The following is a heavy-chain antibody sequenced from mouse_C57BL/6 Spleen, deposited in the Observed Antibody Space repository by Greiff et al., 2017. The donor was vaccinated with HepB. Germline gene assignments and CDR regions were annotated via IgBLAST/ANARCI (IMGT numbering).Heavy chain of an antibody. J-gene: IGHJ3*01. CDR2: INPSSGYT. Sequence: VQLQQSGAELARPGASVKMSCKASGYTFTSYTMHWVKQRPGQGLEWIGYINPSSGYTKYNQKFKDKATLTADKSSSTAYMQLSRLTSEDSAVYYCARTDSSGLSWFAYWGQGTLVTVSA. CDR3: ARTDSSGLSWFAY. D-gene: IGHD3-2*02. CDR1: GYTFTSYT. V-gene: IGHV1-4*01.